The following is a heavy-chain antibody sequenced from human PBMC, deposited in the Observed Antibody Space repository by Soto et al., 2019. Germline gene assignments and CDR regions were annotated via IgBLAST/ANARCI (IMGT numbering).Heavy chain of an antibody. D-gene: IGHD3-22*01. V-gene: IGHV1-2*02. Sequence: ASVQVSCKASGSTFNRYYMHWVRQTPGPGLQWMGWISPHTGTTRYAQKFKGRVTMTRDTPVSTVYMELSGLTSDDTAVYYCARASQMVINPANYAMDVWGRGTTVTVSS. CDR3: ARASQMVINPANYAMDV. J-gene: IGHJ6*02. CDR1: GSTFNRYY. CDR2: ISPHTGTT.